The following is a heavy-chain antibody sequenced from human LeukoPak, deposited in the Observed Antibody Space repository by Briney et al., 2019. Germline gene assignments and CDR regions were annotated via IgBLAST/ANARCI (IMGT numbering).Heavy chain of an antibody. D-gene: IGHD6-19*01. CDR2: IHYSGST. V-gene: IGHV4-59*01. CDR3: ARERQWLPDWFDP. J-gene: IGHJ5*02. CDR1: GGSISGYY. Sequence: SSETLSLTCTVSGGSISGYYWSWIRQPPGQGLEWIGYIHYSGSTNYNPSLKSRVTISLDMSKNQFSLKLNSVTAADTAVYYCARERQWLPDWFDPWGQGTLVTVSS.